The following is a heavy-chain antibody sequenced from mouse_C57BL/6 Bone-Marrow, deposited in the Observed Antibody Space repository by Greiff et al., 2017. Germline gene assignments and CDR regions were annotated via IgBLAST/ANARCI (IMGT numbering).Heavy chain of an antibody. D-gene: IGHD1-1*01. Sequence: EVKLVESGGGLVKPGGSLKLSCAASGFTFSSYAMSWVRQTPEKRLEWVATISDGGSYTYYPDNVKGRFTISRDNAKNNLYLQMSHLKSEDTAMYYCARDHYYGSSYVDYWGQGTTLTVSS. CDR2: ISDGGSYT. CDR1: GFTFSSYA. J-gene: IGHJ2*01. V-gene: IGHV5-4*01. CDR3: ARDHYYGSSYVDY.